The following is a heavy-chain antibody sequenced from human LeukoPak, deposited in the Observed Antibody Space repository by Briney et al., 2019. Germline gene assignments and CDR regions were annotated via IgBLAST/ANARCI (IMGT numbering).Heavy chain of an antibody. V-gene: IGHV3-30*01. D-gene: IGHD1-1*01. CDR2: ISYDGRHQ. CDR1: GFTFGLYA. J-gene: IGHJ6*03. CDR3: ARDQGDAGTRIKRDGHYMDV. Sequence: GGSLRLSCAASGFTFGLYAMHWVRQAPGKGLEWVAVISYDGRHQYYADSEEGRFTISRDSSRSTVDLQMNSLRGEDTALYYCARDQGDAGTRIKRDGHYMDVWGKGTTVTVSS.